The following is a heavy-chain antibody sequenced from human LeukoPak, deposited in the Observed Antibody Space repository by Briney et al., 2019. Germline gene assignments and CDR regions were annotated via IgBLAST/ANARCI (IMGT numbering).Heavy chain of an antibody. CDR2: ISYDGSNK. J-gene: IGHJ4*02. D-gene: IGHD3-22*01. CDR1: GXTFSSYA. V-gene: IGHV3-30-3*01. Sequence: GGSLRLSCAASGXTFSSYAMCWVRQAPGKGLEWVALISYDGSNKYYADSVKGRFTISRDNSKNTLYLQMNSLRAEDTAVYYCARAPRPDYYDSSGYSDYWGQGTLVTVSS. CDR3: ARAPRPDYYDSSGYSDY.